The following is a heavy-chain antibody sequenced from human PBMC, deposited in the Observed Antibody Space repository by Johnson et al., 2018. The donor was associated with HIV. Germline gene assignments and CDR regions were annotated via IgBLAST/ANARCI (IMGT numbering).Heavy chain of an antibody. CDR3: ARGGIAAKEPWRAFDI. J-gene: IGHJ3*02. CDR1: GFTVSTNY. Sequence: VQLVESGGGLVHPGVSLRLSCAASGFTVSTNYMSWVRQAPGKGLEWVSLIYTGGSTSYADSVKGRFTISRDNSKNTLYLQMNSLRAEDTAVYYCARGGIAAKEPWRAFDIWGQGTMVTVSS. V-gene: IGHV3-66*02. D-gene: IGHD6-13*01. CDR2: IYTGGST.